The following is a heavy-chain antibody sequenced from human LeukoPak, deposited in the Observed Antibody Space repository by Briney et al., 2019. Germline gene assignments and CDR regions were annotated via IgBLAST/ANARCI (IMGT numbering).Heavy chain of an antibody. J-gene: IGHJ4*02. CDR2: IKRKTDGGTT. D-gene: IGHD1-26*01. CDR1: GFTFTNAW. V-gene: IGHV3-15*01. CDR3: ATVDRWELLNIDY. Sequence: GGSLRLSCAASGFTFTNAWMSWVRQAPGKGLEWVGRIKRKTDGGTTDYAAPVKGRFTISRDDSKNTLYLQMNSLRTEDTAVYYCATVDRWELLNIDYWGQGTLVTVPS.